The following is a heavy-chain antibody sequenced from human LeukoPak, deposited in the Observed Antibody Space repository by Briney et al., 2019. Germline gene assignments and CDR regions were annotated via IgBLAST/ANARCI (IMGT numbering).Heavy chain of an antibody. Sequence: KPSETLSLTCTVSSGSISSSSYYWGWIRQPPGKGLEWIGSIYYSGSTYYNPSLKSRVTISVDTSKNQFSLKLSSVTAADTAVYYCSCRQLPSGAYYYYGMDVWGQGTTVTVSS. CDR3: SCRQLPSGAYYYYGMDV. D-gene: IGHD2-2*01. CDR2: IYYSGST. CDR1: SGSISSSSYY. V-gene: IGHV4-39*01. J-gene: IGHJ6*02.